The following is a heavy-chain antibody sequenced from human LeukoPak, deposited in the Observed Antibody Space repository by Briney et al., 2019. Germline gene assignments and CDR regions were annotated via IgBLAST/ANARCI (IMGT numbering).Heavy chain of an antibody. V-gene: IGHV1-2*02. CDR3: ARALYSSGYYYGWFDP. CDR2: INPNSGGT. D-gene: IGHD3-22*01. Sequence: ASVKVSCKASGYTFTGYYMHWVRQAPGQGLEWMGWINPNSGGTNYAQKFQGRVTMTRDTSISTAYMELSSLRSEDTAVYYCARALYSSGYYYGWFDPWGQGTLVTVSS. J-gene: IGHJ5*02. CDR1: GYTFTGYY.